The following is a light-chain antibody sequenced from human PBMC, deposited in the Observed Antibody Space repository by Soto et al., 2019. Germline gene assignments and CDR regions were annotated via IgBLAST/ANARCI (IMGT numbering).Light chain of an antibody. CDR3: QQRSNWPPSLT. V-gene: IGKV3-11*01. CDR2: DVS. J-gene: IGKJ4*01. CDR1: QSLSSY. Sequence: EIVLTQSPATLSLSPGERATLSCRASQSLSSYLAWYQQKPGQAPRLLIYDVSNRATGIPARFGGSGSGTDFTLTISSLEPEDFAVYFCQQRSNWPPSLTFGGGTKVELK.